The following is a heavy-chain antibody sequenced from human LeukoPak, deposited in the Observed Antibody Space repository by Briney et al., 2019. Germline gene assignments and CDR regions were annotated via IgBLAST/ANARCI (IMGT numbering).Heavy chain of an antibody. D-gene: IGHD6-13*01. CDR1: GYTFTSYD. V-gene: IGHV1-8*01. CDR3: ARGMIAAAGTGVDY. CDR2: MNPNSGNT. Sequence: GASVKVSCTASGYTFTSYDINWVRQATRQGLERIGWMNPNSGNTGYAQKFQGRVTMTRNTSISTAYMELSSLRSEDTAVYYCARGMIAAAGTGVDYWGQGTLVTVSS. J-gene: IGHJ4*02.